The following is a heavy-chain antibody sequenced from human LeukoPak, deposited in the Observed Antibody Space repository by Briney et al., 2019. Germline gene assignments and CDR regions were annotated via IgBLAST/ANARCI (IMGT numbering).Heavy chain of an antibody. Sequence: GGSLRLSCAASGFTFSNYDMHWVRQAPGKGLEWVAVIWFDGSNKFYADSVKGRFTISRDNSKNTLYLQMNSLRAEDTAAYYCASSAGALIDCWGQGTLVIVPS. D-gene: IGHD6-19*01. CDR2: IWFDGSNK. V-gene: IGHV3-33*01. J-gene: IGHJ4*02. CDR3: ASSAGALIDC. CDR1: GFTFSNYD.